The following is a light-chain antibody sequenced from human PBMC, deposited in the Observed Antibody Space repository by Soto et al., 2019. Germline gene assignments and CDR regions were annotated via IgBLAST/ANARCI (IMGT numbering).Light chain of an antibody. J-gene: IGLJ1*01. Sequence: QSVLTQPPSASGSPEQSVTISCTGTSSVVGGYNYVSWYQHHPGKAPKLIIYEVYKRPSGVPDRFSGSKSGNTAALTVSGLQAEDEADYYCSSYVGTNSYVFGTGTKVTVL. CDR2: EVY. CDR1: SSVVGGYNY. CDR3: SSYVGTNSYV. V-gene: IGLV2-8*01.